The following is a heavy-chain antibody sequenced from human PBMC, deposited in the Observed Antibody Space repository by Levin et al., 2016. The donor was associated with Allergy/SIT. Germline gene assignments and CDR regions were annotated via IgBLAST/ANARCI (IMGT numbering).Heavy chain of an antibody. D-gene: IGHD3-9*01. CDR2: IYYSGST. CDR3: ARGIYDILTGYPQWFDP. V-gene: IGHV4-59*01. J-gene: IGHJ5*02. Sequence: WIRQPPGKGLEWIGYIYYSGSTNYNPSLKSRVTISVDTSKNQFSLKLSSVTAADTAVYYCARGIYDILTGYPQWFDPWGQGTLVTVSS.